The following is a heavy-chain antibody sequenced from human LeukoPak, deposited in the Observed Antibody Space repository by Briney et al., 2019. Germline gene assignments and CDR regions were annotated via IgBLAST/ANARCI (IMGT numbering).Heavy chain of an antibody. V-gene: IGHV3-23*01. J-gene: IGHJ3*02. D-gene: IGHD3-3*01. CDR2: ISGSGGST. Sequence: EPGGSLRLSCAASGFTFSSYAMSWVRQAPGKGLEWVSAISGSGGSTYYADSVKGRFTISRDNSKNTLYLQMNSLRAEDTAVYYCAKGGTITIFGVEMIIDAFDIWGQGTMVTVSS. CDR3: AKGGTITIFGVEMIIDAFDI. CDR1: GFTFSSYA.